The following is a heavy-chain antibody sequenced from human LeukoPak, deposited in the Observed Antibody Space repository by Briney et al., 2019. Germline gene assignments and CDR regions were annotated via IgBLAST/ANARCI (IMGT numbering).Heavy chain of an antibody. V-gene: IGHV3-74*01. CDR2: INSDGSST. CDR3: ARGVAGTWYFDL. D-gene: IGHD6-19*01. Sequence: GGSLRLSCAASGFIFSSYWMHWVRPAPGKGLVGVSHINSDGSSTSYADSVKGRFTISRDNAKNTLYLQTNSLRAEDTAVYYCARGVAGTWYFDLWGRGTLVTVSS. CDR1: GFIFSSYW. J-gene: IGHJ2*01.